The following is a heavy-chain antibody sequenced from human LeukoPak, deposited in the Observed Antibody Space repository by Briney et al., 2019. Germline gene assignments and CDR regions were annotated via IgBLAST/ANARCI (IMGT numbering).Heavy chain of an antibody. D-gene: IGHD4-17*01. CDR3: ARETTDWENAFDI. V-gene: IGHV4-39*02. CDR2: IYYSGST. J-gene: IGHJ3*02. CDR1: GGSISSSSYY. Sequence: PSETLSLTCTVSGGSISSSSYYWGWIRQPPGKGLEWIGSIYYSGSTYYNPSLKSRVTISVDTSKNQFSLKLSSVTAADTAVYYCARETTDWENAFDIWGQGTMVTVSS.